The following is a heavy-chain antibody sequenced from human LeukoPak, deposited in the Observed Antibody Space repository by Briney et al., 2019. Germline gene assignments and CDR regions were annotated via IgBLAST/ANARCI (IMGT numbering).Heavy chain of an antibody. V-gene: IGHV3-7*01. CDR3: RRDRGYSTYDC. CDR1: GFTFSYYW. CDR2: IKQDGSEK. D-gene: IGHD6-13*01. Sequence: GGSLRLSCTASGFTFSYYWINWVRQAPGRGLEGVASIKQDGSEKYYVDSVKGRFTISRDNAKNSLYLQMNNLRAEGTAVYYCRRDRGYSTYDCWGQGTLVTVSS. J-gene: IGHJ4*02.